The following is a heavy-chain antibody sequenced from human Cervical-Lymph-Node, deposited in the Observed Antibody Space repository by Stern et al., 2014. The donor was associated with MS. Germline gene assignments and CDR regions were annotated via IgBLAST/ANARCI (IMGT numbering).Heavy chain of an antibody. Sequence: QVQLVESGAEVKKPASSVKVSCKASGGTFSNFAISWVRQAPGQGLERMGWIMPIFGTANYAQKFQGRVAITADAPTSTACMELSSLRSEDAAVYFCASLLGRIAVASVDYWGQGTLVTVSS. J-gene: IGHJ4*02. D-gene: IGHD6-19*01. CDR1: GGTFSNFA. V-gene: IGHV1-69*01. CDR3: ASLLGRIAVASVDY. CDR2: IMPIFGTA.